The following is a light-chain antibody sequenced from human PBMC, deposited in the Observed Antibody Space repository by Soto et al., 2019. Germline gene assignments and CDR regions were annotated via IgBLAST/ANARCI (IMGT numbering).Light chain of an antibody. CDR2: DVS. CDR1: SSDVGGYNY. V-gene: IGLV2-14*01. CDR3: SSYTSSSTLDV. Sequence: QSVLTQPASVSGSPRQSITISCTGTSSDVGGYNYVSWYQQHPGKAPKLMIYDVSNRPSGVSNRFSGSKSGNTASLTISGLQAEDEADYYCSSYTSSSTLDVFGTGTKVTVL. J-gene: IGLJ1*01.